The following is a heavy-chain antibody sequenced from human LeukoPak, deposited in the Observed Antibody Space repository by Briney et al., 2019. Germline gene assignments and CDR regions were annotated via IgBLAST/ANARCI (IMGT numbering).Heavy chain of an antibody. V-gene: IGHV3-21*01. J-gene: IGHJ3*02. CDR3: ARDGGYDDRDAFDI. Sequence: PGGSLRLSCAASGFTFSSYSMNWVRQAPGKGLEWVSSISSSSSYIYYADSVKGRFTISRDNSKNTLYLQMNSLRAEDTAVYYCARDGGYDDRDAFDIWGQGTMVTVSS. CDR1: GFTFSSYS. CDR2: ISSSSSYI. D-gene: IGHD5-12*01.